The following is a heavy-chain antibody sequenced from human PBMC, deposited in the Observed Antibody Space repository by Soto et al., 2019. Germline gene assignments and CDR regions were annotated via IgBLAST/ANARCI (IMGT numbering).Heavy chain of an antibody. D-gene: IGHD3-10*01. CDR3: ARGYYYGSGSDPTAYYYGMDV. J-gene: IGHJ6*02. V-gene: IGHV4-34*01. Sequence: QVQLQQWGAGLLKPSETLSLTCAVYGGSFSGYYWSWIRQPPGKGLEWIGEINHSGSTNYNSSLMRRGTISVDKSKNQFSLKLSSVTAADTAVYYCARGYYYGSGSDPTAYYYGMDVWGQGTTVTVSS. CDR1: GGSFSGYY. CDR2: INHSGST.